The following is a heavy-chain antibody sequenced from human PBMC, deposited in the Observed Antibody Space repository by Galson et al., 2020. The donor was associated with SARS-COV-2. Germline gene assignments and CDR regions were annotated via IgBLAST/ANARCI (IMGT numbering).Heavy chain of an antibody. CDR2: VKNKIDGWTT. CDR3: TTESLRFLEWLVPGAFEY. Sequence: GGSLRLSCAASGINFNNVWMNWVRQAPGKGLEWVGRVKNKIDGWTTDYAAPVKGRFTISRDDSKDTLYLQMNSLKTEDTAVYYCTTESLRFLEWLVPGAFEYWGQGTLVTVSS. J-gene: IGHJ4*02. CDR1: GINFNNVW. V-gene: IGHV3-15*07. D-gene: IGHD3-3*01.